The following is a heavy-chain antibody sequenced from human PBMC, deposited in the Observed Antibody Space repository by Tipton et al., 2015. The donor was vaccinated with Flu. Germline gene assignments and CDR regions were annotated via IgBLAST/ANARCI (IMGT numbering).Heavy chain of an antibody. J-gene: IGHJ4*02. CDR3: VRQGSGWDKARDPFDY. CDR1: GYSFTSYW. V-gene: IGHV5-51*01. CDR2: IYPGDSDT. Sequence: VQLVQSGAEVKKPGESLKISCKGSGYSFTSYWIGWVRQMPGKGLEWMGIIYPGDSDTRYSPSFQGQVTISADKSISTAYLQWSSLKASDTAMYDCVRQGSGWDKARDPFDYWGQGTLVTVSS. D-gene: IGHD6-19*01.